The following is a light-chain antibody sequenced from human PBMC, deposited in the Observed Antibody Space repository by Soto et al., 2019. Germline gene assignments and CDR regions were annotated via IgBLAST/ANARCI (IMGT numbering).Light chain of an antibody. CDR3: CSYAGSYVYV. CDR2: EVT. Sequence: QSALTQPASVSGSPGQSITISCTGTSSDVGAYNFVSWYQHHPGRAPKLIIYEVTIRPSGVPDRFSGSKSGNTASLTISGLQAEDEADYYCCSYAGSYVYVFGTGTKVTVL. V-gene: IGLV2-14*01. CDR1: SSDVGAYNF. J-gene: IGLJ1*01.